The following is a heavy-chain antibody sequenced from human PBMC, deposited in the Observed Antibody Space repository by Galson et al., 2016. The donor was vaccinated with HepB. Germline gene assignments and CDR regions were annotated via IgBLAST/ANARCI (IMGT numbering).Heavy chain of an antibody. J-gene: IGHJ4*02. Sequence: SLRLSCAASGFTFNTYSMNWFRQAPGKGLEWVSSISSSGGYTHYTDSVRGRFTISRDSAKNSLYLQMSGLRVEETAVYYCARESTGSYFDWGQGTLVTVSS. CDR2: ISSSGGYT. D-gene: IGHD3-10*01. CDR3: ARESTGSYFD. CDR1: GFTFNTYS. V-gene: IGHV3-21*01.